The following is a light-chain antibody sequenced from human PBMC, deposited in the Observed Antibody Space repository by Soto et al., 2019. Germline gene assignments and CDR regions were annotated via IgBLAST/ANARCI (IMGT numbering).Light chain of an antibody. J-gene: IGKJ1*01. CDR2: AAS. V-gene: IGKV1-39*01. CDR3: QQSYSTPCT. CDR1: QSISSY. Sequence: DIQMTQSPCSLSASVGDRVTITCRASQSISSYLNWYQQKPGKAPKLLIYAASSLQSGVPSRFSGSGSGTDFTLTITSLQPEDSATYYCQQSYSTPCTFGQGTKVDIK.